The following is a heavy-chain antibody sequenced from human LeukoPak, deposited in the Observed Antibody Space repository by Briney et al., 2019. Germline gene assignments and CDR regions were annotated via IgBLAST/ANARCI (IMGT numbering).Heavy chain of an antibody. V-gene: IGHV4-59*01. J-gene: IGHJ3*02. CDR1: GGSIRSYF. CDR3: ARGLVLATDDAFDI. D-gene: IGHD5-12*01. Sequence: SETLSLTCTVSGGSIRSYFWSWLRQPPGKGLERIGYIWDTEITDYNPSLKSRVTISLDTSKNHFSLKLRSVTAADTALYFCARGLVLATDDAFDIWGQGTLVTVSS. CDR2: IWDTEIT.